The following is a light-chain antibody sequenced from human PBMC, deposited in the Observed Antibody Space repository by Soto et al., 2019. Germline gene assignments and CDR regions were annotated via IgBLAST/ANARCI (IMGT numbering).Light chain of an antibody. V-gene: IGLV2-14*01. CDR2: DVS. Sequence: QSALTQPASLSGSPGQSITISCTGTSSDVGGYNYVSWYQQHPGKAPKLMIYDVSNRPSGVSNRCSGSKSGNTASLTISGLQAEDEAEHDCSSYTISSTVVFGGGTNLTVL. CDR3: SSYTISSTVV. J-gene: IGLJ2*01. CDR1: SSDVGGYNY.